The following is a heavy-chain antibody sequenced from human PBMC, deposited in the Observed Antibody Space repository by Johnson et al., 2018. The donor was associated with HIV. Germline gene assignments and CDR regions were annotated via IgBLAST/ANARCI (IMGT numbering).Heavy chain of an antibody. CDR2: VNQDGSEK. CDR3: ARDVLGDGTYPPDAFDI. Sequence: VQLVESGGGLVQPGGSLRLSCAASGFTLSNHWMSWVRQAPGKGLEYVANVNQDGSEKYYVDSVKGRFTISRDNAKNSLYLQVHSLRVEDTAVYYCARDVLGDGTYPPDAFDIWGQGTMVTVSS. V-gene: IGHV3-7*05. CDR1: GFTLSNHW. J-gene: IGHJ3*02. D-gene: IGHD2-8*02.